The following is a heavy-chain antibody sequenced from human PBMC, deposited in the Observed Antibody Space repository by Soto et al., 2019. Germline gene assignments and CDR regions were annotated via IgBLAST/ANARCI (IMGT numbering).Heavy chain of an antibody. D-gene: IGHD2-2*01. CDR1: GGSFSGYY. CDR2: INHRGSA. J-gene: IGHJ5*02. CDR3: ARDGFCTSTTCRVGNWFDP. Sequence: SETLSLTCVVYGGSFSGYYWSWIRQSPGKGLEWIGGINHRGSANYNPSLESRVTISVDTSKNQFSLKLPSVTAADTAMYYCARDGFCTSTTCRVGNWFDPWGQGTLVTVS. V-gene: IGHV4-34*01.